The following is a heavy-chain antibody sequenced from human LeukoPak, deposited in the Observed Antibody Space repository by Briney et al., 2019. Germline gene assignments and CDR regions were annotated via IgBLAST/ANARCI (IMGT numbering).Heavy chain of an antibody. J-gene: IGHJ6*03. Sequence: GGSLGLSCAASGFTFSDYYMSWIRQAPGKGLEWVSYISSSGSTINYADSVKGRFTISRDNAKNTLYPKMNSLRAEDTAVYYCARGRVAVSTPYYMDVWGKGTTVTVSS. V-gene: IGHV3-11*01. CDR1: GFTFSDYY. D-gene: IGHD6-19*01. CDR2: ISSSGSTI. CDR3: ARGRVAVSTPYYMDV.